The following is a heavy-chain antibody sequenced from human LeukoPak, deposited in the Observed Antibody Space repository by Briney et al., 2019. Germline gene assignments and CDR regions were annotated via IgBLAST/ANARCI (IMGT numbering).Heavy chain of an antibody. CDR2: IRSTGYTI. CDR3: ASLNPLTGYHLIDY. Sequence: PGGSLRLSCAGSGFTFRSYDMSWVRQAPGKGLEWISYIRSTGYTIYYADSVKGRFTISSDNANNSLYLQMTSLRAEDTAIYYCASLNPLTGYHLIDYWGQGTLVTVSS. D-gene: IGHD3-9*01. J-gene: IGHJ4*02. CDR1: GFTFRSYD. V-gene: IGHV3-48*03.